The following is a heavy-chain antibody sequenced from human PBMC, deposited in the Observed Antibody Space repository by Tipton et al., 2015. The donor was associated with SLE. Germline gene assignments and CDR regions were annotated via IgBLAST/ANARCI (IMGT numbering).Heavy chain of an antibody. CDR2: IYTSGST. J-gene: IGHJ6*02. CDR3: ARGMVTWRGAIIGVDV. CDR1: GGSLSNYY. V-gene: IGHV4-59*10. Sequence: TLSLTCAVYGGSLSNYYWSWIRQPAGKGLEWIGRIYTSGSTNYNPSLKSRVTISVDTSKNQFSLKLSSVTAADTAVYYCARGMVTWRGAIIGVDVWGQGTTVNVSS. D-gene: IGHD2-21*02.